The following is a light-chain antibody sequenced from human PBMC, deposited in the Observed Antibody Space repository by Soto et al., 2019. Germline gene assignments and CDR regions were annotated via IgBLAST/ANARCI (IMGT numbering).Light chain of an antibody. J-gene: IGKJ1*01. V-gene: IGKV1-39*01. CDR3: QQSYSNPRT. CDR2: GVS. CDR1: QSVGTY. Sequence: DIQVTQSPPSLSASVGDRVTITCRASQSVGTYLNWYRHKPGKAPTLLIYGVSSLHSGVPSRFSGSGSETEFTLTISSLQPEDFATYYCQQSYSNPRTFGQGTKVEIK.